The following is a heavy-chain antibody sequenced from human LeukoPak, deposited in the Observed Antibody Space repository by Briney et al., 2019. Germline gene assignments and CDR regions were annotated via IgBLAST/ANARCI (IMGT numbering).Heavy chain of an antibody. Sequence: ASVKVSCKASGYTFTSYDINWVRQATGQGLEWMGWMNPNSGNTGYAQKFQGRVTMTRDTSTSTVYMELSSLRSEDTAVYYCASELGHDAFDIWGQGTMVTVSS. D-gene: IGHD6-13*01. V-gene: IGHV1-8*01. J-gene: IGHJ3*02. CDR3: ASELGHDAFDI. CDR2: MNPNSGNT. CDR1: GYTFTSYD.